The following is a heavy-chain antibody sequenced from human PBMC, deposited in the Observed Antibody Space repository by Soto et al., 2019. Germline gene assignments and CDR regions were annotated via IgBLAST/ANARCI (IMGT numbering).Heavy chain of an antibody. V-gene: IGHV4-59*08. D-gene: IGHD1-26*01. CDR2: ISNSGST. CDR3: ARLGGSYAVPHFDY. J-gene: IGHJ4*02. CDR1: GGSISSYY. Sequence: PSETLSLTCTVSGGSISSYYWSWIRQPPGKGLEWIGYISNSGSTNYNPSLESRATVSVDTSKNQFSLKLSSVTAADTAVYYCARLGGSYAVPHFDYWGQGTLVTVSS.